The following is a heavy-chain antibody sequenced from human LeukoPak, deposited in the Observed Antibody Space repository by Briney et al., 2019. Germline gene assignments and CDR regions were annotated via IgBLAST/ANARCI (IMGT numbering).Heavy chain of an antibody. D-gene: IGHD4-23*01. Sequence: ASVNVSCKASGYTFTGYYMHWVRQAPGQGLEWMGIINPSGGSTSYAQKFQGRVTMTRDTSTSTVYMELSSLRSEDTAVYYCASGGGNSFGFDYWGQGTLVTVSS. CDR3: ASGGGNSFGFDY. CDR2: INPSGGST. V-gene: IGHV1-46*01. J-gene: IGHJ4*02. CDR1: GYTFTGYY.